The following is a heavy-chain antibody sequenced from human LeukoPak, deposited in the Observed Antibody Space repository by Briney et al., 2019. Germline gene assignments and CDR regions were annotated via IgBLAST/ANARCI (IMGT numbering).Heavy chain of an antibody. D-gene: IGHD6-6*01. Sequence: SETLSLTCAVYGGSFSGYYWSWIRQPPGKGLEWIGEINHSRSTNYNPSLKSRVTISVDTSKNQFSLKLSSVTAADAAVYYCARGVAARTYYYYMDVWGKGTTVTVSS. V-gene: IGHV4-34*01. J-gene: IGHJ6*03. CDR2: INHSRST. CDR3: ARGVAARTYYYYMDV. CDR1: GGSFSGYY.